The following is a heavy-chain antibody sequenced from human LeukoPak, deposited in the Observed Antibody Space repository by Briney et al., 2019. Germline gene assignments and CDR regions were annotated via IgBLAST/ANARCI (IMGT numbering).Heavy chain of an antibody. V-gene: IGHV1-2*02. J-gene: IGHJ4*02. CDR3: ARERYLRWPFDY. Sequence: ASVKVSCKASGYTFTNNFMHWVRQAPGQGLEWMGWINPNSGGTNYAQKFQGRVTMTRDTSISTAYMELSRLRSDDTAVYYCARERYLRWPFDYWGQGTLVTVSS. CDR2: INPNSGGT. CDR1: GYTFTNNF. D-gene: IGHD4-23*01.